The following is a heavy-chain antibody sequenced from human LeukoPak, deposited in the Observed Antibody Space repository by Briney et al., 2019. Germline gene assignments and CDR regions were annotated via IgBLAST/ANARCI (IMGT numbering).Heavy chain of an antibody. Sequence: SETLSLTCTVSGGSISSYYWSWIRQPAGKGLEWIGRIYTSGSTNYNPSLKSRVTMSVDTSKNQFSLKLSSVTAADTAVYYCARGDYDFWSGYYRVMDVWGKGTTVTVSS. V-gene: IGHV4-4*07. CDR1: GGSISSYY. J-gene: IGHJ6*03. D-gene: IGHD3-3*01. CDR3: ARGDYDFWSGYYRVMDV. CDR2: IYTSGST.